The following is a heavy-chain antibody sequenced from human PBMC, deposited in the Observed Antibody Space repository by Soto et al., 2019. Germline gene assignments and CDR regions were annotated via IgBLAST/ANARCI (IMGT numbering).Heavy chain of an antibody. CDR3: AREQEEGGCSGGSCYWFDP. CDR2: IIPIFGTA. D-gene: IGHD2-15*01. V-gene: IGHV1-69*01. Sequence: QVPLVQSGAEVKKPGSSVKVSCKASGGTFSSYAISWVRQAPGQGLEWMGGIIPIFGTANYAQKFQGRVTITADESTSTAYMELSSLRSEDTAVYYCAREQEEGGCSGGSCYWFDPWGQGTLVTVSS. J-gene: IGHJ5*02. CDR1: GGTFSSYA.